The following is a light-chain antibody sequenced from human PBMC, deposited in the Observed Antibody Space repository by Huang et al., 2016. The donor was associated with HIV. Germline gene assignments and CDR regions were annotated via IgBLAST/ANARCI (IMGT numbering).Light chain of an antibody. CDR2: VGS. CDR3: MQALETPWT. CDR1: QILLHSDGYNH. Sequence: DIVMTQSPLSLPVTPGEPASISCRSSQILLHSDGYNHLDWYLQKPGQSPQLPIYVGSNRASGVPDRFSGSGSGTDFTLKIRRVEAADVGIYYCMQALETPWTFGQGTKVEIK. V-gene: IGKV2-28*01. J-gene: IGKJ1*01.